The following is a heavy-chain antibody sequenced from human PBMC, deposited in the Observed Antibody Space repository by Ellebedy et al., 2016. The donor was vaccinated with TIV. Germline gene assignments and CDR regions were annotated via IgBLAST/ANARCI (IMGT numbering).Heavy chain of an antibody. J-gene: IGHJ6*02. V-gene: IGHV3-9*03. CDR3: AKGRGGYYYYGMDV. CDR1: GFTFDDYA. Sequence: SLKISCAASGFTFDDYAMHWVRQAPGKGLEWVSGISWNSGTIGYADSVKGRLTISRDNAKNSLYLQMNSLRAEDMALYYCAKGRGGYYYYGMDVWGQGTTVTVSS. CDR2: ISWNSGTI. D-gene: IGHD3-16*01.